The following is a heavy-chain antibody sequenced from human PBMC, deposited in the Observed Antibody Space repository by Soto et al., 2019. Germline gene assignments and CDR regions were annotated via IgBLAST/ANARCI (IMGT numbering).Heavy chain of an antibody. CDR1: GGSISSGDYY. CDR3: VRFLPYYFDD. V-gene: IGHV4-30-4*01. Sequence: PSETLSLTCTVSGGSISSGDYYWSWIRQPPGKVLEWIGYIYSSGSTYYNPSLKSRVTISVDTSKNQFSLKLSSVTAADKAVYYCVRFLPYYFDDWGQGTQVTVS. J-gene: IGHJ4*02. CDR2: IYSSGST.